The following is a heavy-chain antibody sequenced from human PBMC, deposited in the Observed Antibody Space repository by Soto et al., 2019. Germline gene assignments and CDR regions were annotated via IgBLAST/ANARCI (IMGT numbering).Heavy chain of an antibody. Sequence: GGSLRLSCAASGFTFSSYAMSWVRQAPGKGLEWVSIISGSGGSTYYADSVKGRFTISRDNSKNTLYLQMNSLRAEDTVVYYCAKDTASGDLTIFGVVISPHDYWGQGTLVTVSS. V-gene: IGHV3-23*01. CDR3: AKDTASGDLTIFGVVISPHDY. D-gene: IGHD3-3*01. CDR1: GFTFSSYA. CDR2: ISGSGGST. J-gene: IGHJ4*02.